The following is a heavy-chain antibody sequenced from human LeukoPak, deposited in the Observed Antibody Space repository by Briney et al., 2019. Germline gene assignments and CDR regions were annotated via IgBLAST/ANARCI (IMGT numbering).Heavy chain of an antibody. CDR3: VRDGGVDRLGVAVTDGFDP. D-gene: IGHD6-19*01. J-gene: IGHJ5*02. Sequence: GGSLRLSCAASGFTFNTYSMNWVRKAPGRGLEWVSSISSWNYFIYYADSVKGRFTISRDNAKNEVYLQMNSLRAEDTAVYYCVRDGGVDRLGVAVTDGFDPWGQGTLVSVSS. V-gene: IGHV3-21*01. CDR2: ISSWNYFI. CDR1: GFTFNTYS.